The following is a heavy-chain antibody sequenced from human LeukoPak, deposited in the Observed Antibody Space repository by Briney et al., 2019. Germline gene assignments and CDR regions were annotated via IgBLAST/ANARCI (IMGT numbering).Heavy chain of an antibody. CDR2: IKSKTDGGTT. CDR1: GFTFSNAW. J-gene: IGHJ4*02. V-gene: IGHV3-15*01. Sequence: PGGSLRLSCAASGFTFSNAWMSWVRQAPGKGLEWVGRIKSKTDGGTTDYAAPVKGRFTISRDDSKNTLYLQMNSLKTEDTAVYYCTSQWELLPSDYWGQGTLVTVSS. CDR3: TSQWELLPSDY. D-gene: IGHD1-26*01.